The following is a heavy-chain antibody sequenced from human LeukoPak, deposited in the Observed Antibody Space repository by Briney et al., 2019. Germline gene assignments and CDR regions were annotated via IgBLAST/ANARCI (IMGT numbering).Heavy chain of an antibody. CDR1: GFTFSSYG. J-gene: IGHJ4*02. CDR2: ISGSGGST. V-gene: IGHV3-23*01. CDR3: AKGLGGSSWYGGYYFDY. D-gene: IGHD6-13*01. Sequence: GGSLRLSCAASGFTFSSYGMHWVRQAPGKGLEWVSAISGSGGSTYYADSVRGRFTISRDNSKNTLYLQMNSLRAEDTAVYYCAKGLGGSSWYGGYYFDYWGQGTLVTVSS.